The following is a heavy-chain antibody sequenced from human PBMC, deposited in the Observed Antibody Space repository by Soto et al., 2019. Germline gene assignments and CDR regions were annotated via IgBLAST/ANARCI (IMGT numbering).Heavy chain of an antibody. CDR3: ASEREARGTTDGGFDY. J-gene: IGHJ4*02. D-gene: IGHD4-4*01. Sequence: QVQLVQSGAEVKKPGSSVKGSCKASGGTFSSYAISWVRQAPGQGLEWMGGIIPIFGTANYAQKFQGRVTISGNKSPRTAYKELSGLRSEDTAVYYCASEREARGTTDGGFDYWGQGTLVTVSA. CDR2: IIPIFGTA. CDR1: GGTFSSYA. V-gene: IGHV1-69*06.